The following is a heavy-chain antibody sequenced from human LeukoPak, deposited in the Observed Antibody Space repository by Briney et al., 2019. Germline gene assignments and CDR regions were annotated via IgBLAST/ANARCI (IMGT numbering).Heavy chain of an antibody. CDR1: GVTFSNYE. CDR3: VGSANLAD. D-gene: IGHD4/OR15-4a*01. V-gene: IGHV3-48*03. J-gene: IGHJ4*02. CDR2: INGRGSTI. Sequence: GGSLRRSCAASGVTFSNYEMNWVRQAPGKGLEWISYINGRGSTINYADSVKGRFTISRDNAKNSLYLQMYSLRVEDTAVYYCVGSANLADWGQGTLVTVSS.